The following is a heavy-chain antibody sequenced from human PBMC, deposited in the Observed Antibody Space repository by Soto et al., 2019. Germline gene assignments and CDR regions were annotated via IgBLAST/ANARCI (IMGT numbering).Heavy chain of an antibody. CDR2: INHSGST. Sequence: SETLSLTCAVYGGSFSGYYWSWIRQPPGKGLEWIGEINHSGSTNYNPSLKSRVTISVDTSKNQFSLKLSSVTAADTAVYYCARPHDYGGNSYWYFDLWGRGTLVTVSS. V-gene: IGHV4-34*01. CDR3: ARPHDYGGNSYWYFDL. J-gene: IGHJ2*01. D-gene: IGHD4-17*01. CDR1: GGSFSGYY.